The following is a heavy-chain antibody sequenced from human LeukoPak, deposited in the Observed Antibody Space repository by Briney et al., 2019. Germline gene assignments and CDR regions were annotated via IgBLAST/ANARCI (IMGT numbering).Heavy chain of an antibody. CDR1: GFTFSSYW. Sequence: PGGSLRLSCAASGFTFSSYWMSWVRQAPGKGLEWVANIKQDGSEKYYVDSVKGRFTISRDNAKNSLYLQMNSLRAEDTAVYYCAREKDLPEDAFDIWGQGTMVTVSS. D-gene: IGHD1-14*01. CDR2: IKQDGSEK. CDR3: AREKDLPEDAFDI. V-gene: IGHV3-7*01. J-gene: IGHJ3*02.